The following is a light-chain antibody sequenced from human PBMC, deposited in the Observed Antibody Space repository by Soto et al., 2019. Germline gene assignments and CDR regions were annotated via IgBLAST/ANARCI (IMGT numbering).Light chain of an antibody. CDR1: QSISSW. Sequence: DIQMTQSPSTLSASVGVRVTITCRASQSISSWLAWYQQKPGKAPKLLIYDASSLESGVPSRFSGSGSETEFTLTISSLQPDDFATYYCQQYNSYLWTFGQGTKVDIK. V-gene: IGKV1-5*01. J-gene: IGKJ1*01. CDR2: DAS. CDR3: QQYNSYLWT.